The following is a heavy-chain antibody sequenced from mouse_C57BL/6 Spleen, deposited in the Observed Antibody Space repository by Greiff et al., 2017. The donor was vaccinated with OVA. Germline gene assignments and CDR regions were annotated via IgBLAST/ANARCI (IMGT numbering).Heavy chain of an antibody. Sequence: EVMLVESGEGLVKPGGSLKLSCAASGFTFSSYAMSWVRQTPEKRLEWVAYISSGGDYIYYADTVKGRFTISRDNARNTLYLQMSSLKSEDTAMYYCTRDRRYYYGSSYGYFDVWGTGTTVTVSS. V-gene: IGHV5-9-1*02. J-gene: IGHJ1*03. CDR3: TRDRRYYYGSSYGYFDV. CDR2: ISSGGDYI. D-gene: IGHD1-1*01. CDR1: GFTFSSYA.